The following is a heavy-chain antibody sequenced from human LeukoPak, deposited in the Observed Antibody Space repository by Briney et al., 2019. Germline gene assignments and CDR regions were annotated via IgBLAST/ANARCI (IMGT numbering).Heavy chain of an antibody. V-gene: IGHV3-33*01. CDR3: ARDPPMYYYDEPGSRDAFDI. CDR2: IWYDGSNK. CDR1: GFTFNRYG. D-gene: IGHD3-22*01. Sequence: PGGSLRLSCAASGFTFNRYGMHWVRQAPGKGLEWVAVIWYDGSNKYYAESVKGRFTISRDNSKNTLHLQMNSLRAEDTAVYYCARDPPMYYYDEPGSRDAFDIWGQGTMVTVSS. J-gene: IGHJ3*02.